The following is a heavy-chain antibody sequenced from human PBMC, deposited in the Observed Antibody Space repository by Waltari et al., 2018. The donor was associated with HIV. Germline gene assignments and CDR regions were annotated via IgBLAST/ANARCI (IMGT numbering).Heavy chain of an antibody. CDR3: AKTRGAAGTDYYGMDV. D-gene: IGHD6-13*01. CDR2: IYHSRNT. Sequence: VQLQESGPGLVKPSETLSVTCSVSGGSITSGGYYWSWIRQPPGKGLGGFGHIYHSRNTFYNPSLRSRLSISVETSKNQFSLEVRSVTAADTAVYYCAKTRGAAGTDYYGMDVWGQGTTVSVSS. CDR1: GGSITSGGYY. V-gene: IGHV4-31*03. J-gene: IGHJ6*02.